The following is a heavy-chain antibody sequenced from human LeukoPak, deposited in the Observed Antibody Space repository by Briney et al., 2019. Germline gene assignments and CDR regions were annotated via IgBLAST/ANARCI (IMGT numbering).Heavy chain of an antibody. CDR2: INRDGSEK. Sequence: GGSLRLSCVDFGLSFATYWMSWVRQAPGKGLEWGANINRDGSEKYYVDSVKGRFTISRDNAKNSLYLQMNSLRAEDTAVYYCASEIRYCSGGTCYSDYFDNWGQGTLVTVSS. V-gene: IGHV3-7*01. J-gene: IGHJ4*02. CDR3: ASEIRYCSGGTCYSDYFDN. CDR1: GLSFATYW. D-gene: IGHD2-15*01.